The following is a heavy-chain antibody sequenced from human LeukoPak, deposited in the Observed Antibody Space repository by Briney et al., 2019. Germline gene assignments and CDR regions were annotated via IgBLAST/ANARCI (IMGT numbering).Heavy chain of an antibody. CDR1: GYTFTNYW. CDR3: ARHSRMATITDFDY. CDR2: FYPGHSDS. V-gene: IGHV5-51*01. Sequence: GESRKISFKGSGYTFTNYWIGWVGQMPGKGLGWVGVFYPGHSDSRYSPSFRGQVTISADKSISDAYLQWSSLKASDTAIYYCARHSRMATITDFDYWGQGTLVTVSS. J-gene: IGHJ4*02. D-gene: IGHD5-24*01.